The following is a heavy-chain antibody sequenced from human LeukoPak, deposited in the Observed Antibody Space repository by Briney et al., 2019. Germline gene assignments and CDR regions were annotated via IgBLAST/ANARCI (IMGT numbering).Heavy chain of an antibody. J-gene: IGHJ3*02. V-gene: IGHV1-69*13. CDR1: GGTFSNDA. Sequence: GASVKVSCKASGGTFSNDAISWVRQAPGQGLEWMGGIIPIFGTTNYAQKFQGRVTITADESTSTAYMELSSLRSDDTAVYYCASLKNSYDSSGYLVTDAFDIWGQGTMVTVSS. CDR2: IIPIFGTT. D-gene: IGHD3-22*01. CDR3: ASLKNSYDSSGYLVTDAFDI.